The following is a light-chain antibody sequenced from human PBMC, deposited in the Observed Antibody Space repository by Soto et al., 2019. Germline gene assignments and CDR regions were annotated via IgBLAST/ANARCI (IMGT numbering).Light chain of an antibody. V-gene: IGKV2-30*01. Sequence: DVVMTQSPLSLPVTLGQSASISCRSSQSVVYSDGISYLSWFQVRPCQSPRRLIYKASNRDSWVPDSFSGSGSGNDFTLTISRVEAEDVGVYYCMKGPQLPPTFGRGTKVEIK. CDR1: QSVVYSDGISY. CDR3: MKGPQLPPT. CDR2: KAS. J-gene: IGKJ1*01.